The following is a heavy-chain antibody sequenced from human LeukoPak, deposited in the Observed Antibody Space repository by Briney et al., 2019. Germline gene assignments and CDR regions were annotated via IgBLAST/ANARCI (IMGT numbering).Heavy chain of an antibody. CDR2: INAGNGNT. Sequence: ASVKVSCKASGYTFTSYAMHWVRQAPGQRLEWMGWINAGNGNTKYSQKFQGRVTITRDTSASTAYMELSSLRSEDTAVYYCARALGSGYDSLFDYWGQGTLVTVSP. J-gene: IGHJ4*02. CDR1: GYTFTSYA. V-gene: IGHV1-3*01. D-gene: IGHD5-12*01. CDR3: ARALGSGYDSLFDY.